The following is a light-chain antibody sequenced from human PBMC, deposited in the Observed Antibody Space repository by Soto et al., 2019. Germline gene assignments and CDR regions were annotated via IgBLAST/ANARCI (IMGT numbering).Light chain of an antibody. CDR3: SSYTITSSPG. J-gene: IGLJ1*01. Sequence: QSVRTQPASVSGSPGQSITISCTGTSSDVGGYDFVSWYRQYPGQAPKILIYEVTHRPSGVPDRFSGSKSGNTASLTISGLQADDEADYYCSSYTITSSPGFGPGTKVTVL. CDR1: SSDVGGYDF. V-gene: IGLV2-14*01. CDR2: EVT.